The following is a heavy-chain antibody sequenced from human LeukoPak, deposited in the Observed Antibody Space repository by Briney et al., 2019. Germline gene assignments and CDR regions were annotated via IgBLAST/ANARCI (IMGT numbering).Heavy chain of an antibody. V-gene: IGHV3-30-3*01. D-gene: IGHD6-13*01. CDR3: ARAPPTMAAAGRGDY. Sequence: PGGPLRLSCAASGFTFSSYAMHWVRQAPGKGLEWVAVISYDGSNKYYADSVKGRLTISRDNSKNTLYLQMNSLRAEDTAVYYCARAPPTMAAAGRGDYWGQGTLVTVSS. J-gene: IGHJ4*02. CDR1: GFTFSSYA. CDR2: ISYDGSNK.